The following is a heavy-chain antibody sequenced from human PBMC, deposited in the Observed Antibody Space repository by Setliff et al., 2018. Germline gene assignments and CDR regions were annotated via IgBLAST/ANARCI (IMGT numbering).Heavy chain of an antibody. J-gene: IGHJ3*02. CDR2: IDTSSTWI. CDR3: AKDSSGRDAFDI. V-gene: IGHV3-21*04. Sequence: PGGSLRLSCAASGFSFTTYTMNWIRQAPGQGLEWISSIDTSSTWIYYADSVKGRFTISRDNSKNTLYLQMNSLSAEDTAVYYCAKDSSGRDAFDIWGQGTMVTVSS. CDR1: GFSFTTYT. D-gene: IGHD3-10*01.